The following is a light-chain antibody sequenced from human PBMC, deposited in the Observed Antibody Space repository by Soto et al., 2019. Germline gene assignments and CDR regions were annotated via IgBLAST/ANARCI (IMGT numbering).Light chain of an antibody. V-gene: IGKV1-6*02. J-gene: IGKJ4*01. Sequence: AIQMAQSPSSLSASVGDRVTITCRASQGIGNDVGWYQQKPGKAPKLLLYAATTLQSGVPSRFSGTRSGTDFTLTISSLQPEDFATFYCRQAHNYPLTFGGGTKVEIK. CDR3: RQAHNYPLT. CDR1: QGIGND. CDR2: AAT.